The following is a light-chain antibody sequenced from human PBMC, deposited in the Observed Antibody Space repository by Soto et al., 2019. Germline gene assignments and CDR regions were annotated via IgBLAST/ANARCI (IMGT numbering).Light chain of an antibody. V-gene: IGKV3-15*01. CDR3: QQYNNWPRAT. CDR2: RAS. CDR1: LSINSN. Sequence: IVMTQSPATLSVSPGERATPSCRASLSINSNLAWYQQKPGQAPRLLMFRASIRATGFPARFSGSGSGTEFNITISSLQSEDSAIYYCQQYNNWPRATFGGGTKVEIK. J-gene: IGKJ4*01.